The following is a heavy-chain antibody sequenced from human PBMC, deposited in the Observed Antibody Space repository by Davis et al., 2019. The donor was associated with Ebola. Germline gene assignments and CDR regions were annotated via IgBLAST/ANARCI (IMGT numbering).Heavy chain of an antibody. CDR3: ARGLQTRWRVGWGIDV. CDR1: GFTFSSYS. CDR2: ITSSSSYI. J-gene: IGHJ6*02. D-gene: IGHD3-16*01. Sequence: GGSLRLSCAASGFTFSSYSMNWVRQAPGKGLEWVSFITSSSSYIYYADSVKGRFTISRDNAKNSLFLQMSSLRAEDTALYYCARGLQTRWRVGWGIDVWGQGTTVAVSS. V-gene: IGHV3-21*01.